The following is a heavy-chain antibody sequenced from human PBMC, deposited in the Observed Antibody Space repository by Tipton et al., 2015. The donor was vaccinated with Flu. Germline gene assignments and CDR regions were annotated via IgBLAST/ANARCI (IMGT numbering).Heavy chain of an antibody. Sequence: LRLSCTVSDYSISSGYYWGWIRQPPGKGLEWIGCISHSGRNYYNPYLKSRVTISVDTAKNQSSQRLSSVTAADTAVYYCARSTYYYGSGSADYWGQGTLVTVSS. D-gene: IGHD3-10*01. J-gene: IGHJ4*02. CDR3: ARSTYYYGSGSADY. V-gene: IGHV4-38-2*02. CDR2: ISHSGRN. CDR1: DYSISSGYY.